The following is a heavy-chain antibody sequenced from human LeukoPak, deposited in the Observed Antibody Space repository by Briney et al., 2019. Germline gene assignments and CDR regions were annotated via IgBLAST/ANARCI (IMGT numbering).Heavy chain of an antibody. CDR1: GITFSSYG. D-gene: IGHD3-22*01. Sequence: GGSLRLSCAASGITFSSYGMHWVRQAPGKGLEWVAVISYDGSNKYYADSVKGRFTISRDNSKNTLYLQMSSLRAEDTAVYYCAKEITMKVVVITPIDYWGQGTLVTVSS. CDR3: AKEITMKVVVITPIDY. CDR2: ISYDGSNK. J-gene: IGHJ4*02. V-gene: IGHV3-30*18.